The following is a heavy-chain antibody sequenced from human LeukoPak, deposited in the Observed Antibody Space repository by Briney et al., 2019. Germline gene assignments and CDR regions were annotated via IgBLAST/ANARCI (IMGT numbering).Heavy chain of an antibody. D-gene: IGHD3-3*01. J-gene: IGHJ4*02. V-gene: IGHV3-7*01. CDR2: IKQDGSEK. CDR1: GFTFSSYW. CDR3: ARDRGDFWSGYTYYFDY. Sequence: GGSLRLSCAASGFTFSSYWMSWVRQAPGKGLEWVANIKQDGSEKYYVDSVKGRFTISRDNAKNSLYLQMNSLRAEDTAVYYCARDRGDFWSGYTYYFDYWGQGTLVTVSS.